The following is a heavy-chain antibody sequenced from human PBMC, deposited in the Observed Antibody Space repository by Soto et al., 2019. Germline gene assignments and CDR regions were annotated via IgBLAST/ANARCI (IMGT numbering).Heavy chain of an antibody. Sequence: EVQVVESGGGLVQPGGSLRLSCAASGFTFSSNGMEWVRQAPGKGLEWISYISSSSSTIYADAVKGRCIISRDNAKNSLVRQISLPRNEKTAEKDSERATLSGYQTSDQWGQGPLLTGSS. CDR2: ISSSSSTI. V-gene: IGHV3-48*02. CDR3: ERATLSGYQTSDQ. CDR1: GFTFSSNG. J-gene: IGHJ1*01. D-gene: IGHD3-9*01.